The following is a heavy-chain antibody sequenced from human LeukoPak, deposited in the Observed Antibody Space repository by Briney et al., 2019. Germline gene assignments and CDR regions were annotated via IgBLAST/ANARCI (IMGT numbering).Heavy chain of an antibody. CDR1: GYTFHSYW. Sequence: GESLKISCKGSGYTFHSYWIAWVRQMPGKGLEWMGIIYPGDSDTRYSPSFQGQVTISADKSIRTAYLQWSSLKASDTAMYYCARQTGYGSGGSCYGDFWGQGTLVTVSS. V-gene: IGHV5-51*01. J-gene: IGHJ4*02. CDR2: IYPGDSDT. CDR3: ARQTGYGSGGSCYGDF. D-gene: IGHD2-15*01.